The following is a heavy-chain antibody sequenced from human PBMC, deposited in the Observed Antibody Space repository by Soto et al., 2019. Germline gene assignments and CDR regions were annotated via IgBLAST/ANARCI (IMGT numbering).Heavy chain of an antibody. J-gene: IGHJ6*02. CDR3: ARITIFGVVTPPYYYYGMDV. Sequence: GESLKISCKGSGYSFTSYWIGWVRQMPGKGLEWMGIIYPGDSDTRYSPSFQGQVTISADKSISTAYLQWSSLKASDTAMYYCARITIFGVVTPPYYYYGMDVWGQGTTVTVSS. V-gene: IGHV5-51*01. CDR1: GYSFTSYW. D-gene: IGHD3-3*01. CDR2: IYPGDSDT.